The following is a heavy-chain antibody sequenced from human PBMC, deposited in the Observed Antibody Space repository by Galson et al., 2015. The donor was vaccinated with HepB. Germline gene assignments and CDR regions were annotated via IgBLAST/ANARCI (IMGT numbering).Heavy chain of an antibody. CDR3: ARERPLNWNDGPGAFDI. J-gene: IGHJ3*02. Sequence: SVKVSCKASEYTLTSYYMHWVRQAPGQGLEWMGIINPSGGSTSYAQKFQGRVTMTRDTSTSTVYMELSSLRSEDTAVYYCARERPLNWNDGPGAFDIWGQGTMVTVSS. V-gene: IGHV1-46*01. CDR2: INPSGGST. CDR1: EYTLTSYY. D-gene: IGHD1-20*01.